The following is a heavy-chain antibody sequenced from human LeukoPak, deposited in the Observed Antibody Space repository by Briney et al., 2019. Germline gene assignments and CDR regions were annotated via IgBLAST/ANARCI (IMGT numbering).Heavy chain of an antibody. CDR3: ARRAGAYSHPYDY. Sequence: SVKVSCKASGYTFTSYGISWVRQAPGQGLEWMGGIIPIFGTANYAQKFQGRVTITADESTSTAYMELSSLRSEDTAVYYCARRAGAYSHPYDYWGQGTLVTVSS. D-gene: IGHD4/OR15-4a*01. V-gene: IGHV1-69*13. CDR1: GYTFTSYG. CDR2: IIPIFGTA. J-gene: IGHJ4*02.